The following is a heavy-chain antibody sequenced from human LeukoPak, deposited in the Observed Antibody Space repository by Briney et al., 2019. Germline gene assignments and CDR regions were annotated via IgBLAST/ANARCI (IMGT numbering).Heavy chain of an antibody. D-gene: IGHD3/OR15-3a*01. CDR2: ITGTGGST. V-gene: IGHV3-23*01. CDR1: GFTFSSYA. CDR3: AKRDYYESNDFYPLFDY. J-gene: IGHJ4*02. Sequence: GGSLRLSCAASGFTFSSYAMSWVRQVPGKGLEWVSTITGTGGSTYYANSVKGRFTISRDNSKNTLYLQMNSLRGEDTAVYYCAKRDYYESNDFYPLFDYWGQGTLVTVSS.